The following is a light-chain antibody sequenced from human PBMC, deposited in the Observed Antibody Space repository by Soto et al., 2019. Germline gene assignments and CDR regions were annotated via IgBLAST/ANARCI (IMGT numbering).Light chain of an antibody. CDR3: QQRSHWPTT. CDR2: DAS. J-gene: IGKJ2*01. V-gene: IGKV3-11*01. Sequence: EIVLTQSPATLSLSPGEGATLSCRASQSVGTYLAWFQQQPGQAPRLLIYDASKRATGVPARFSGSGSGTDFSLTISSLDPEDFAVHYCQQRSHWPTTFGQGTKVEIK. CDR1: QSVGTY.